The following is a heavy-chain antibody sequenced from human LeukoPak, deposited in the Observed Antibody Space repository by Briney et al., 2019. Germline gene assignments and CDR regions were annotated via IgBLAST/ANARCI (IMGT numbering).Heavy chain of an antibody. J-gene: IGHJ4*02. CDR3: ARGPSGGFDY. D-gene: IGHD4-23*01. V-gene: IGHV3-21*01. CDR2: ITSSSSYI. Sequence: GGSLRLSCAASGFTFSTYNMNWVRQAPGKGLEWVSSITSSSSYIYYADSVKGRFTISRDNAKNSLYLQMNSLRAEDTAVYYCARGPSGGFDYWGQGTLVTVSS. CDR1: GFTFSTYN.